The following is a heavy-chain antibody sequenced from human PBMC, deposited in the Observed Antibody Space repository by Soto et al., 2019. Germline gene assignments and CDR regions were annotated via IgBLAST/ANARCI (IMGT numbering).Heavy chain of an antibody. Sequence: SVKVSCKASGGTFSSYAISWVRQAPGQGLEWMGGIIPIFGTANYAQKFQGRVTITADESTSTAYMELSSLRSEDTAVYYCARGFKQWLVCYHYYGMDVWGQGTRVTVSS. CDR3: ARGFKQWLVCYHYYGMDV. CDR2: IIPIFGTA. V-gene: IGHV1-69*13. J-gene: IGHJ6*02. CDR1: GGTFSSYA. D-gene: IGHD6-19*01.